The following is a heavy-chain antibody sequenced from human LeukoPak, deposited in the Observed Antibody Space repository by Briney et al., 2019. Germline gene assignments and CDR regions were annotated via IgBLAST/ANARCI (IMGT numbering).Heavy chain of an antibody. CDR2: IYYSGST. CDR1: GGSISSSSYY. J-gene: IGHJ4*02. CDR3: ARVITIFGVVILMYFDY. D-gene: IGHD3-3*01. V-gene: IGHV4-39*01. Sequence: SATLSLTCTVSGGSISSSSYYWGWIRQPPGKGLEWIGSIYYSGSTYYNPSLKSRVTISVDTSKNQFSLKLSSVTAADTAVYYCARVITIFGVVILMYFDYWGQGTLVTVSS.